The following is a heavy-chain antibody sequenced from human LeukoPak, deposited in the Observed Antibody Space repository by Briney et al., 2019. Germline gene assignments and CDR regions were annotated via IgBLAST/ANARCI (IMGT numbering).Heavy chain of an antibody. CDR3: AKEGYYGSGSFPDY. J-gene: IGHJ4*02. CDR2: ISDDGRHN. CDR1: GFTFSTYA. D-gene: IGHD3-10*01. V-gene: IGHV3-30*04. Sequence: PGGSLRLSCAASGFTFSTYAMNWVRQAPGKGLEWVAVISDDGRHNYYADSVKGRFTISRDNSKSTLYLQMNSLRAEDTAVYYYAKEGYYGSGSFPDYWGQGTLVTVSS.